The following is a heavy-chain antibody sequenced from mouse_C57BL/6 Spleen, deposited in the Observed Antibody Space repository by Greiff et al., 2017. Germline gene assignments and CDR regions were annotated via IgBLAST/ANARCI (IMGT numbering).Heavy chain of an antibody. CDR2: ISSGSSTI. D-gene: IGHD2-3*01. J-gene: IGHJ3*01. CDR3: AGPVGYDGYYVAY. CDR1: GFTFSDYG. Sequence: EVKLMESAGGLVKPGGSLKLSCAASGFTFSDYGMHWVRQASEKGLEWVAYISSGSSTIYYADTVKGRFTISRDNAKNTLFLQMTRLGSEDTAMYYSAGPVGYDGYYVAYWGQGTLVTVSA. V-gene: IGHV5-17*01.